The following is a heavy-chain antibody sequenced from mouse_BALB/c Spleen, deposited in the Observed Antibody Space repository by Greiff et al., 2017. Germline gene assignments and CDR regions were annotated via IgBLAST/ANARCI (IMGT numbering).Heavy chain of an antibody. CDR1: GYSITSDYA. D-gene: IGHD1-1*01. Sequence: EVQLVESGPGLVKPSQSLSLTCTVTGYSITSDYAWNWIRQFPGNKLEWMGYISYSGSTSYNPSLKSRISITRDTSKNQFFLQLNSVTTEDTATYYCARGYGTPDYWGQGTTLTVSS. J-gene: IGHJ2*01. CDR2: ISYSGST. CDR3: ARGYGTPDY. V-gene: IGHV3-2*02.